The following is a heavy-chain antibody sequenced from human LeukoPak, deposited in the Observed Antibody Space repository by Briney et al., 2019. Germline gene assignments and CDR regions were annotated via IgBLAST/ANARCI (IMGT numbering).Heavy chain of an antibody. Sequence: SETLSLTCNVSGGSMSTYYWSWIRQPPGKGLEWIGYIYYSGSTTYTPSLKSRVTISVDTSKNQLSLRLSSVTAADTAVYYCARRVSYRGWFDSWGQGTLVTVSS. CDR3: ARRVSYRGWFDS. V-gene: IGHV4-59*08. J-gene: IGHJ5*01. CDR2: IYYSGST. CDR1: GGSMSTYY. D-gene: IGHD2-2*01.